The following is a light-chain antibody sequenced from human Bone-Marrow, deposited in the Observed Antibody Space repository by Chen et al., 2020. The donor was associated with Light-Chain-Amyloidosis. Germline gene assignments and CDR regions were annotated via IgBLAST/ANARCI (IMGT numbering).Light chain of an antibody. Sequence: SYVRPQPSSVSVAPGQTATIACGGNNIGSTSVHWYQQKPGQAPLLVVYDDSDRPSGIPERLSGSNSGNTATLTISRVEAGDEADYYCQVWDRSSDRPVFGGGTKLTVL. CDR3: QVWDRSSDRPV. CDR2: DDS. J-gene: IGLJ3*02. V-gene: IGLV3-21*02. CDR1: NIGSTS.